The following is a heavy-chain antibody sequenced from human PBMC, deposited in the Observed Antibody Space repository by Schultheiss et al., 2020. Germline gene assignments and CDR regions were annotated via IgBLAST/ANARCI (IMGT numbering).Heavy chain of an antibody. J-gene: IGHJ5*02. V-gene: IGHV4-34*01. CDR1: GSSISSYY. D-gene: IGHD3-10*01. CDR2: INHSGST. Sequence: SETLSLTCTVSGSSISSYYWSWIRQPPGKGLEWIGEINHSGSTNYNPSLKSRVTISVDTSKNQFSLKLSSVTAADTAVYYCARVEEREVRGNWFDPWGQGTLVTVSS. CDR3: ARVEEREVRGNWFDP.